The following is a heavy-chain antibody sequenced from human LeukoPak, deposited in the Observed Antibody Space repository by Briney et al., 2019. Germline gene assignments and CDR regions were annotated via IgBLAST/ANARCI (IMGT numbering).Heavy chain of an antibody. V-gene: IGHV4-34*01. J-gene: IGHJ4*02. D-gene: IGHD1-7*01. Sequence: PSETLSLTCAVYGGSFSGYHWSWIRQPPGKGLEWVGEINHRGSTNYNPSLKSRVTISVDTSKNQFSLKLSSVTAADTAVYYYARGNYDYFDYWGQGTLVTVSS. CDR1: GGSFSGYH. CDR2: INHRGST. CDR3: ARGNYDYFDY.